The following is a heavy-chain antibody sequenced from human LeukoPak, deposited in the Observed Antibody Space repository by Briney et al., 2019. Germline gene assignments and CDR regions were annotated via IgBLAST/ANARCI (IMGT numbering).Heavy chain of an antibody. V-gene: IGHV4-39*01. Sequence: PSETLSLTCTVSGGSISSSSYYWGWIRQPPGKGLEWIGSIYYSGSTYYNPSLKSRVTISVDTSKNQFSLKLSSVTAADTAVYYCARQYFLILSLYYSDYWGQGTLVTVSS. D-gene: IGHD3-10*02. CDR3: ARQYFLILSLYYSDY. CDR1: GGSISSSSYY. CDR2: IYYSGST. J-gene: IGHJ4*02.